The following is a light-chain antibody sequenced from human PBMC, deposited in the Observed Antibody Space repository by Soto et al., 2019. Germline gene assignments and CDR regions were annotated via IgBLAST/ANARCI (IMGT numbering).Light chain of an antibody. CDR1: QGISNY. Sequence: DTQMTQSPSAMSASVGDRVTITCRASQGISNYLAWFQQKPGKVPKRLIYAASSLQSGVPSRFSGSGSGTECTLTIRSLHPEDYARYYGLQHNSYPLTFGGWIKGEFK. V-gene: IGKV1-17*03. J-gene: IGKJ4*01. CDR3: LQHNSYPLT. CDR2: AAS.